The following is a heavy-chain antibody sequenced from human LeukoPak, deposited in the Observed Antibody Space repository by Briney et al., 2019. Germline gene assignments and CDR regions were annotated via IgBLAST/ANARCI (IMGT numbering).Heavy chain of an antibody. D-gene: IGHD3-22*01. CDR3: AILLAHYYDSSGYSH. CDR1: GYTFTGYY. V-gene: IGHV1-2*02. CDR2: INPNSGGT. J-gene: IGHJ4*02. Sequence: GSSVKVSCKASGYTFTGYYMHWVRQAPGRGLEWMGWINPNSGGTNYAQKFQGRVTMTRDTSISTAYMELSRLRSDDTVVYYCAILLAHYYDSSGYSHWGQGTLVTVSS.